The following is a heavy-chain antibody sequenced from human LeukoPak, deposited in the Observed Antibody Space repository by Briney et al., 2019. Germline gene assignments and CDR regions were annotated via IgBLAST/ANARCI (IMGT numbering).Heavy chain of an antibody. Sequence: ASVKVSCKASGYTFTSYGISWVRQAPGQGLEWMGWISAYNGNTNYAQKLQGRVTMTTDTSTSTAYMELRSLRSDDTAVYYCARGEGIVGATTGFDIWGQGTMVTVSS. V-gene: IGHV1-18*01. CDR3: ARGEGIVGATTGFDI. D-gene: IGHD1-26*01. J-gene: IGHJ3*02. CDR2: ISAYNGNT. CDR1: GYTFTSYG.